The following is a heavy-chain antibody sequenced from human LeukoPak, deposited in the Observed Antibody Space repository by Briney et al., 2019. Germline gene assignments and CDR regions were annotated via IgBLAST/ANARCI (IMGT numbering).Heavy chain of an antibody. CDR2: IKQDGSEK. J-gene: IGHJ6*03. V-gene: IGHV3-7*01. CDR1: GFTFSSYW. CDR3: ARSVSGSYYYYYMDV. Sequence: GGSLRLSCAASGFTFSSYWMSWVRQAPGKGLEWVANIKQDGSEKYYVDSVEGRFTISRDNAKNSLYLQMNSLRAEDTAVYYCARSVSGSYYYYYMDVWGKGTTVTVSS. D-gene: IGHD1-26*01.